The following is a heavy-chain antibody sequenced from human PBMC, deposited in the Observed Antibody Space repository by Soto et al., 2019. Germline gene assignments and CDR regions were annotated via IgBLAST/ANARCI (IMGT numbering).Heavy chain of an antibody. J-gene: IGHJ4*02. V-gene: IGHV3-23*01. Sequence: PGGSLRLSCAASGFTFSSYAMSWVRQAPGKGLEWVSAISGSGGNTYYADSVKGRFTISRDNSKNTLYLQMNSLRAEDTAVYYCVRDLGHCGFGTCSSWGQGSMVTVSS. D-gene: IGHD2-21*01. CDR3: VRDLGHCGFGTCSS. CDR2: ISGSGGNT. CDR1: GFTFSSYA.